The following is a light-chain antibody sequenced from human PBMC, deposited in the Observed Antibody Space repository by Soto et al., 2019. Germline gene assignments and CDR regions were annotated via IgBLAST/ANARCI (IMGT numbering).Light chain of an antibody. CDR1: QSVTSSY. CDR2: GAS. J-gene: IGKJ1*01. Sequence: EIVLTQSPGTLSLSPGERATLSCRASQSVTSSYLAWYQEKPGQAPRLLIYGASSRATGIPDRFSGSGSGTDFTLTISRLEPEDFAVYYCQHYGSSPHTWTFGQGTKV. CDR3: QHYGSSPHTWT. V-gene: IGKV3-20*01.